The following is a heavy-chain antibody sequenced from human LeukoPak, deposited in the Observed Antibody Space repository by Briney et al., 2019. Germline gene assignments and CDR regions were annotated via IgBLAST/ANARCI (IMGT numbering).Heavy chain of an antibody. CDR1: GGSISSGGYS. Sequence: SQTLSLTCAVSGGSISSGGYSWSWIRQPPGKGLEWIGYIYHSGSTYYNPSLKSRVTISVDRSKNQFSLKLSSVTAADTAVYYCARAGNYYGSGSAIDYWGQGTLVTVSS. V-gene: IGHV4-30-2*01. J-gene: IGHJ4*02. D-gene: IGHD3-10*01. CDR2: IYHSGST. CDR3: ARAGNYYGSGSAIDY.